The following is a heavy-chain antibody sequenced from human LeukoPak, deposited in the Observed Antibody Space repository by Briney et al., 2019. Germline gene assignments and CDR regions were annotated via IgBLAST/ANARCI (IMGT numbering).Heavy chain of an antibody. V-gene: IGHV7-4-1*02. CDR1: GYTFTSYA. D-gene: IGHD3-22*01. J-gene: IGHJ3*02. CDR2: INTNTGNP. Sequence: GASVKVSCKASGYTFTSYAMNWVRQAPGQGLEWMGWINTNTGNPTYAQGFTGRFVFSLDTSVSTAYLQISSLKAEDTAVYYCARDPGYYDSSVLYHEAFDIWGQGAMVTVSS. CDR3: ARDPGYYDSSVLYHEAFDI.